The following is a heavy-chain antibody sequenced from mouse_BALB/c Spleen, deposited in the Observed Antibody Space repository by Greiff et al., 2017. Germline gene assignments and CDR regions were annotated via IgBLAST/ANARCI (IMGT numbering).Heavy chain of an antibody. CDR3: ASLYGNYWFAY. Sequence: EVKLVESGGGLVQPGGSLKLSCAASGFTFSSYTMSWVRQTPEKRLEWVAYISNGGGSTYYPDTVKGRFTISRDNAKNTLYLQMSSLKSEDTAMYYYASLYGNYWFAYWGQGTLVTVSA. D-gene: IGHD2-1*01. CDR2: ISNGGGST. V-gene: IGHV5-12-2*01. CDR1: GFTFSSYT. J-gene: IGHJ3*01.